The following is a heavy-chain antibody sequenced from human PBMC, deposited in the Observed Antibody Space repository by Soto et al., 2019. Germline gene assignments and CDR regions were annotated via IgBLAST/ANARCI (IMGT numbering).Heavy chain of an antibody. Sequence: GASVKVSCKASGYTFTGYYMHWVRQAPGQGLEWMGWINPNSGGTNYAQKFQGRATMTRDTSISTAYMELSRLRSDDTAVYYCAREVFFVSGCYSLPAGYYYYGLDVWGKGTTVTVSS. CDR3: AREVFFVSGCYSLPAGYYYYGLDV. CDR2: INPNSGGT. CDR1: GYTFTGYY. D-gene: IGHD3-10*01. J-gene: IGHJ6*04. V-gene: IGHV1-2*02.